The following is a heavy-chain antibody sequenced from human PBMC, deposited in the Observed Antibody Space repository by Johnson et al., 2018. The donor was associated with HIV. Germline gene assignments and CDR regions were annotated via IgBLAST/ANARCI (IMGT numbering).Heavy chain of an antibody. D-gene: IGHD1-26*01. V-gene: IGHV3-66*01. J-gene: IGHJ3*02. CDR1: GFTLSDYY. CDR3: ASAKSGSFDAFDI. Sequence: VQLVESGGGLVQPGRSLRLSCAASGFTLSDYYMSWIRQAPGKGLEWVSVIYSGGSTYYADSVKGRFTISRDNSKNTLYLQMNSLRAEDTAVYYCASAKSGSFDAFDIWGQGTMVTVSS. CDR2: IYSGGST.